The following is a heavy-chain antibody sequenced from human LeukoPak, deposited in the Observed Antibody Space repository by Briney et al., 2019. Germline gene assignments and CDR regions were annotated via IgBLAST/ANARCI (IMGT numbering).Heavy chain of an antibody. D-gene: IGHD6-13*01. Sequence: GGSLRLSCVASGFTVNNNYMNWVRQAPGKGLEWVSAISSTAGSTYYADSVKGRFTISRDNSKNTLYLQVNSLRADDTAVYYCARDGISAAGSLGGYWGQGTLVTVSS. CDR2: ISSTAGST. J-gene: IGHJ4*02. CDR1: GFTVNNNY. CDR3: ARDGISAAGSLGGY. V-gene: IGHV3-53*01.